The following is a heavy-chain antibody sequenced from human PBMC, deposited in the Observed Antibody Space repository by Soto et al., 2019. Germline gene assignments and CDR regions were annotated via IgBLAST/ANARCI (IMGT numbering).Heavy chain of an antibody. D-gene: IGHD1-26*01. CDR1: GFSLKTSGVG. J-gene: IGHJ4*02. Sequence: QISLKESGPTLVKPTQTLTLTCNFSGFSLKTSGVGVGWIRQPPGKALEWLGLIYWDDDKRYSPSLKNRLTITKDTSKNQVVLTLTNMDAADTATYFCADRAATSGESYWGPGTLVTVSS. V-gene: IGHV2-5*02. CDR2: IYWDDDK. CDR3: ADRAATSGESY.